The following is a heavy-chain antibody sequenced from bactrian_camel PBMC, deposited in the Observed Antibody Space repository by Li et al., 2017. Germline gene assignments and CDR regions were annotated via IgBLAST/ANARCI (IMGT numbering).Heavy chain of an antibody. Sequence: HVQLVESGGGSVQAGGSLELSCTASTHSSTNCGVHWLRQAPGKEREGVAAIRNDGMTTYAESVKVRFTISKDNAKNTLYLQMNSLKPDDTDMYTCAAGYGAVWWRASQYYYWGQGTQVTGS. D-gene: IGHD7*01. CDR3: AAGYGAVWWRASQYYY. V-gene: IGHV3S55*01. J-gene: IGHJ4*01. CDR2: IRNDGMT. CDR1: THSSTNCG.